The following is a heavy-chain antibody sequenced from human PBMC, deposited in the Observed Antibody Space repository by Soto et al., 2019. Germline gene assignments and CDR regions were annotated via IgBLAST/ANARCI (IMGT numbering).Heavy chain of an antibody. CDR2: IHYSGST. V-gene: IGHV4-59*06. D-gene: IGHD6-13*01. CDR1: GDSISSYY. CDR3: ATRIAAAGKGDY. J-gene: IGHJ4*02. Sequence: SETLCLTCTVAGDSISSYYWGWIRQPPGKGLEWIGNIHYSGSTYYNPSLKSRVTISVDTSKNQFSLKLSSVTAADTAVYYCATRIAAAGKGDYWGQGTLVTVSS.